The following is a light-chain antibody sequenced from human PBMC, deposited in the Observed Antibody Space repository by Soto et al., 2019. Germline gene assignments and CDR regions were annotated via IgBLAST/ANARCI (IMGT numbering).Light chain of an antibody. CDR1: QAIGRW. V-gene: IGKV1-12*01. CDR2: AAS. CDR3: QQYNSFLYT. Sequence: DIQMTQSPSSVSASVGDRVTITCRASQAIGRWIAWYQQKPGKAPKLLIYAASTLESGVPSRFSGSGSATEFTLTISSLQPDDFATYYCQQYNSFLYTFGQGTKVEIK. J-gene: IGKJ2*01.